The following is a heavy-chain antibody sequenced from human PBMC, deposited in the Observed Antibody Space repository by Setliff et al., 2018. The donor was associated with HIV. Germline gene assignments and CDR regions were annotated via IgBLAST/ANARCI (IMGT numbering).Heavy chain of an antibody. CDR1: GYSISTAYY. V-gene: IGHV4-38-2*01. D-gene: IGHD3-10*01. CDR2: VYHSGTT. J-gene: IGHJ4*02. Sequence: SETLSLTCAVSGYSISTAYYWGWIRQPPGKGLEWIGSVYHSGTTYYNPSLKSRATVSVDTSKNQFSLILTSVTAADTAVYYCARRLLRGVRGPPCFDYWGQGTLVTVSS. CDR3: ARRLLRGVRGPPCFDY.